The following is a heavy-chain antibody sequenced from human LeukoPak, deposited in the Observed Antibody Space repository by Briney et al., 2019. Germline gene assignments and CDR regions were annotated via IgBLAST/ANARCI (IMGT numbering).Heavy chain of an antibody. CDR2: ISWNSGSI. Sequence: GGPLRLSCAASGFTFDDYAMHWVRQAPGKGLEWVSGISWNSGSIGYADSVKGRFTITRDNAKNSLYLQMNSLRAEDTALYYCAKGPQQWLVYYFDYWGQGTLVTVSS. J-gene: IGHJ4*02. D-gene: IGHD6-19*01. CDR1: GFTFDDYA. V-gene: IGHV3-9*01. CDR3: AKGPQQWLVYYFDY.